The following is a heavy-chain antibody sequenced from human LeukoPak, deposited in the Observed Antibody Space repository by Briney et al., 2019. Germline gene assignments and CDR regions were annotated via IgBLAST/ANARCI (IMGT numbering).Heavy chain of an antibody. CDR2: INPNSGGT. Sequence: ASVKVSCKASGYTFTGYYMHWVRQAPGQGLEWMGWINPNSGGTNYAQKFQGRVTMTRDTSISTAYMELSRLRSDDTAVYYCARGDDYGDYQFDYWGQGTLVTVSP. CDR3: ARGDDYGDYQFDY. J-gene: IGHJ4*02. V-gene: IGHV1-2*02. D-gene: IGHD4-17*01. CDR1: GYTFTGYY.